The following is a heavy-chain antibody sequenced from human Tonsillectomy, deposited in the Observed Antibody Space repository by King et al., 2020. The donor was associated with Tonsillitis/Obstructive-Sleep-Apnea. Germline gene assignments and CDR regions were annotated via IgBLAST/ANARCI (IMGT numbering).Heavy chain of an antibody. CDR3: ANLGYCRTTSRYQTLDAFDI. CDR2: INTNTGNP. CDR1: GYTFTSYA. D-gene: IGHD2-2*01. V-gene: IGHV7-4-1*02. J-gene: IGHJ3*02. Sequence: GQLVQSGSELKKPGASVKVSCKASGYTFTSYALNWVRQAPGQGLEWMGWINTNTGNPTYAQGFTGRFVFSLDTSVSTAYLQISSLKAEDTAVYYCANLGYCRTTSRYQTLDAFDIWGQGTMVTVSS.